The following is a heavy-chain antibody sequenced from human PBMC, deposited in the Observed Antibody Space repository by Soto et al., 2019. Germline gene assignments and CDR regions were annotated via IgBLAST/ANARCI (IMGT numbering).Heavy chain of an antibody. CDR2: SSAYNGNT. V-gene: IGHV1-18*01. CDR3: ARIWFGYLLYIFDY. D-gene: IGHD3-10*01. CDR1: GYTFTNYA. Sequence: QVQLVQSGAEVKKPGASVKVSCKASGYTFTNYAIIRVRQAPGQGREWKGWSSAYNGNTNYAQKFQDRVTMTTDTSTSPAHMDLRSLRSDDTAVYYCARIWFGYLLYIFDYWGQGTLVTVSS. J-gene: IGHJ4*02.